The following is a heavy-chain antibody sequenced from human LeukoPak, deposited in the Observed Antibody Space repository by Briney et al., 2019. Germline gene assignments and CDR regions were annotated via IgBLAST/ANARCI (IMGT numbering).Heavy chain of an antibody. J-gene: IGHJ3*02. Sequence: ASVKVSCKASGYTFTDYYMHWVRQAPGQGLEWMGWINPNSGGTNYTQNFQGRVTMTRDTSISTAYMALSRLRSDDTAVYYCARDRILTGDAFDIWGQGTMVTVSS. CDR3: ARDRILTGDAFDI. CDR1: GYTFTDYY. D-gene: IGHD3-9*01. V-gene: IGHV1-2*02. CDR2: INPNSGGT.